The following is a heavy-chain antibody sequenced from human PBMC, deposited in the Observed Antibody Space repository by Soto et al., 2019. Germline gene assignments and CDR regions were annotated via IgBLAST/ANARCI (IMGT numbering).Heavy chain of an antibody. Sequence: SETLSLTCTVSGGSISSGDYYWSWIRQPPGKGLEWIGYIYYSGSTYYNPSLKSRVTISVDTSKNQFSLKLSSVTAADTAVYSCARDAHYYDSSGYYYRLRYYFDYWGQGTLVTVSS. V-gene: IGHV4-30-4*01. D-gene: IGHD3-22*01. J-gene: IGHJ4*02. CDR1: GGSISSGDYY. CDR2: IYYSGST. CDR3: ARDAHYYDSSGYYYRLRYYFDY.